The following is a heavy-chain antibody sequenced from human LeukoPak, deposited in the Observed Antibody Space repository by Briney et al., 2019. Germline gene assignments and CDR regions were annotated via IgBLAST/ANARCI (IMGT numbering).Heavy chain of an antibody. CDR1: GYTFTGYY. J-gene: IGHJ6*02. D-gene: IGHD5-12*01. V-gene: IGHV1-2*02. CDR3: ARDIVATTAYYYYYGMDV. CDR2: INPNSGGT. Sequence: APVKVSCKASGYTFTGYYMHWVRQAPGQGLEWMGWINPNSGGTNYAQKFQGRVTMTRDTSISTAYMELSRLRSDDTAVYYCARDIVATTAYYYYYGMDVWGQGTTVTVSS.